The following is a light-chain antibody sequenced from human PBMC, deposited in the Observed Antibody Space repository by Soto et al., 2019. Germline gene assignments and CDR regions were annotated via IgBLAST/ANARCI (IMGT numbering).Light chain of an antibody. CDR2: AAS. Sequence: DTQMTQSPSSLSASLGDRVTITCRASQDINNYLAWYQQRPGKVPKLLIYAASTLQSGVPSRFSGSGSGTDFTLIISSLQPEDVATYYCQKYDIAPRTFGGGTRVELK. V-gene: IGKV1-27*01. CDR1: QDINNY. CDR3: QKYDIAPRT. J-gene: IGKJ4*01.